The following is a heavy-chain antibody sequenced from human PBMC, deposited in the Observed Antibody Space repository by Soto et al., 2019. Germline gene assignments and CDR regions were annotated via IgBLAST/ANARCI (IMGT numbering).Heavy chain of an antibody. D-gene: IGHD6-19*01. CDR2: IWYDGSNK. CDR3: ARDPTNHPRIAVAGQDY. J-gene: IGHJ4*02. Sequence: QVQLVESGGGVVQPGRSLRLSCAASGFTFSSYGMHWVRQAPGKGLEWVAVIWYDGSNKYYADSVKGRFTISRDNSKNTLYLKMNSLRAEDTAVYYCARDPTNHPRIAVAGQDYWGQGTLVTVSS. V-gene: IGHV3-33*01. CDR1: GFTFSSYG.